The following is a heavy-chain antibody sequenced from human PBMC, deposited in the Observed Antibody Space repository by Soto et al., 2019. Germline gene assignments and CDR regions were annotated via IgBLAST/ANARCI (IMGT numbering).Heavy chain of an antibody. D-gene: IGHD6-19*01. CDR1: GFTFSSCA. J-gene: IGHJ4*02. CDR2: ITYDGSNT. V-gene: IGHV3-30-3*01. CDR3: ATEGGIAVAGTTSAFDY. Sequence: QVQLVESGGGVVQPGRSLRLSCAASGFTFSSCAMHWVRQAPGKGLERVAVITYDGSNTYYADSVKGRFTISRDNSKHTLYLQMNSLRAEDTAVYYCATEGGIAVAGTTSAFDYWGQGTLVTVSS.